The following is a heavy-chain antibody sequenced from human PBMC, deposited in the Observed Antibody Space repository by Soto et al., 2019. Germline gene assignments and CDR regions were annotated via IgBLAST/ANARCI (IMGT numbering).Heavy chain of an antibody. CDR2: IDWDDDK. Sequence: GSGPTLVNPTQTLTLTCTFSGFSLSTSGMRVSWIRQPPGKALEWLARIDWDDDKFYSTSLKTRLTISKDTSKNQVVLTMTNMDPVDTATYYCARGPTDYYEEGFDPWGQGTLVTVSS. CDR1: GFSLSTSGMR. V-gene: IGHV2-70*04. D-gene: IGHD3-22*01. J-gene: IGHJ5*02. CDR3: ARGPTDYYEEGFDP.